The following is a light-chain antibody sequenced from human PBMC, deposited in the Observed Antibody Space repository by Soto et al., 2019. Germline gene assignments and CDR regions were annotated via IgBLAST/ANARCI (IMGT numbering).Light chain of an antibody. Sequence: EIVLTQSPGTVSLSPGERATLSCRASQSVSSGYLAWYQQKPGQAPRLLLYGASTRATGIPVRFSGSGFGTEFTLTISSLEPEDFAVYYCQQYNNWPFTFGQGTRLEIK. CDR3: QQYNNWPFT. CDR1: QSVSSGY. V-gene: IGKV3-20*01. CDR2: GAS. J-gene: IGKJ5*01.